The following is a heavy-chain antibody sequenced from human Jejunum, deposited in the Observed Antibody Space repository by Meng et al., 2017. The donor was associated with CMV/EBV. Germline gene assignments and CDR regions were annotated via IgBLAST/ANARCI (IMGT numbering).Heavy chain of an antibody. V-gene: IGHV1-69*02. CDR1: GGTFRNYI. Sequence: SCTASGGTFRNYIVRWVRQAPGQGLEWMGRVFPFLGIANYAQKFQGRVTITADKSTNTAYMELSSLRSEDTAVYYCATRSSGSCYYAYWGQGTLVTVSS. J-gene: IGHJ4*02. CDR3: ATRSSGSCYYAY. D-gene: IGHD2-15*01. CDR2: VFPFLGIA.